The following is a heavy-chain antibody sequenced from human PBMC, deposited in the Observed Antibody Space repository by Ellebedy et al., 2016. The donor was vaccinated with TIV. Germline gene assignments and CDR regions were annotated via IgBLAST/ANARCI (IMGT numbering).Heavy chain of an antibody. D-gene: IGHD1-14*01. CDR2: ISSSSSTI. V-gene: IGHV3-48*04. Sequence: GESLKISCAASEFTFNTDSMSWVRQAPGKGLEWVSYISSSSSTIYFADSVKGRFTISRDNAKNSLFLQMNSLRAEETAVDYCAREAVYSQCYYYYYGMDVWGQGTTVTVSS. J-gene: IGHJ6*02. CDR1: EFTFNTDS. CDR3: AREAVYSQCYYYYYGMDV.